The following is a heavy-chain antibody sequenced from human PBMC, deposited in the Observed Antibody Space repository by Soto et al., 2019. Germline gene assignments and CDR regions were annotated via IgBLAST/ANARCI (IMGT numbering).Heavy chain of an antibody. CDR3: ARSGYGSSDFDH. V-gene: IGHV4-31*03. CDR2: IYYRGNT. J-gene: IGHJ4*01. Sequence: SLSLTCTVSHGSVSSYPFYCTFIRQHPGKGLEWIVYIYYRGNTYYRPSLKSRVSISIDTSQNQFSLRLNSVTAADTAVYYCARSGYGSSDFDHWGQGTLVTVSS. CDR1: HGSVSSYPFY. D-gene: IGHD6-13*01.